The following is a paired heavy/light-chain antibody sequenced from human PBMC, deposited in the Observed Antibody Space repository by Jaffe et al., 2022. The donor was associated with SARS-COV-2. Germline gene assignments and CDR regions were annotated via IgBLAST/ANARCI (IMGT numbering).Heavy chain of an antibody. CDR2: INPSGDAT. J-gene: IGHJ4*02. CDR1: GYTFTSHF. D-gene: IGHD1-1*01. Sequence: QVQLVQSGAEVKKPGASVRLSCKASGYTFTSHFMHWVRQAPGQGLEWMGVINPSGDATSYAQSFQGRVTVTRDSSTSTLYMELTSLTSEDTAVYYCAREPTPARKNFDFWGQGTLVTVSS. V-gene: IGHV1-46*03. CDR3: AREPTPARKNFDF.
Light chain of an antibody. J-gene: IGLJ1*01. V-gene: IGLV2-14*01. CDR3: SSYTSSSTLSYV. CDR1: TSDVGGYNY. Sequence: QSALTQPASVSGSPGQSITISCTGTTSDVGGYNYVSWYQQHPGKAPKLMIYDVSDRPSGISNRFSGSKSGNTASLTISGLQAEDEADYYCSSYTSSSTLSYVFGTGTKVTVL. CDR2: DVS.